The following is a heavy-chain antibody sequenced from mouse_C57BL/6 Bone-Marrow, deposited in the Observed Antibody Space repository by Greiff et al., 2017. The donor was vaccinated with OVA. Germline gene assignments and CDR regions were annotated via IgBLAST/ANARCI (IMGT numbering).Heavy chain of an antibody. Sequence: QVQLQQPGAELVKPGASVKLSCKASGYTFTSYWMQWVKQRPGQGLEWIGEIDPSASYTNYNPKFKGKATLTVGTSSSTAYMQLSSLTSEDSSVYYCAREGIYYGYDAYAMDYGGQGTSGTVSS. CDR2: IDPSASYT. CDR1: GYTFTSYW. CDR3: AREGIYYGYDAYAMDY. V-gene: IGHV1-50*01. D-gene: IGHD2-2*01. J-gene: IGHJ4*01.